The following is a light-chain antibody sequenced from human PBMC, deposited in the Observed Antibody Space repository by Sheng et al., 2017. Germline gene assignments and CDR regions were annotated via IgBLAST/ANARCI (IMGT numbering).Light chain of an antibody. Sequence: DIQMTQSPSSLSASVGDRVTITCRASQNINNFLNWYQQKPGRAPNLLIYAASSLQSGVPSRFSGSGSGTDFTLTISSLQPEDVATYYCQQTYSTPLTFGGGTKVEIK. J-gene: IGKJ4*01. CDR1: QNINNF. V-gene: IGKV1-39*01. CDR3: QQTYSTPLT. CDR2: AAS.